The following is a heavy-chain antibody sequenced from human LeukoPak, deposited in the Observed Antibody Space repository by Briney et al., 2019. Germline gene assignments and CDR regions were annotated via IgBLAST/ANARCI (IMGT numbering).Heavy chain of an antibody. CDR2: TYYRSKWYN. V-gene: IGHV6-1*01. CDR1: GDTLSSNGAS. CDR3: SRSDGASDPDY. Sequence: SQTLSLTCAISGDTLSSNGASWTWIRQSPSRGLEWLGRTYYRSKWYNDYAVSLKSRISINPDTSKNQFFLQLNSVTPEDTVVYYCSRSDGASDPDYWGQGTLVTVSS. J-gene: IGHJ4*02. D-gene: IGHD5-24*01.